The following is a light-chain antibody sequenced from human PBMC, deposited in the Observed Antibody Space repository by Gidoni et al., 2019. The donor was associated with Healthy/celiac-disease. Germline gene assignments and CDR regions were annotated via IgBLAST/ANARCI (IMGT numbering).Light chain of an antibody. Sequence: DIQMTQSPSSLSASVGDRVTITCRASQSISSYLNWYQQKPGKAPKLLIYAASSLQSGVPSRFSGSGSGTDFTLTIRSLQPEDFATYYCQQSYSTWCSFGQGTKLEFK. CDR2: AAS. V-gene: IGKV1-39*01. J-gene: IGKJ2*04. CDR3: QQSYSTWCS. CDR1: QSISSY.